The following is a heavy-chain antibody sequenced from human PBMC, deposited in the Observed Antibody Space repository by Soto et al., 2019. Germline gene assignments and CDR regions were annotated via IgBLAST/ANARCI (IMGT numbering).Heavy chain of an antibody. V-gene: IGHV1-2*02. CDR3: ARFNVVRMVSAVLDF. Sequence: ASVKVSCKTSGYTFCHYYIHWVRQAPGQGLEWLGWLNPNGGATNYAQKVQGRVTMTHDASISTVHMELSSLTPDDTAVYYCARFNVVRMVSAVLDFWGLGTLVTVSS. J-gene: IGHJ1*01. CDR2: LNPNGGAT. CDR1: GYTFCHYY. D-gene: IGHD2-21*01.